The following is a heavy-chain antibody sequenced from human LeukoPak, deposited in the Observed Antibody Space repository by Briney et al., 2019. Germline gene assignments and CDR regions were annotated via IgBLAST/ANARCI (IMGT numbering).Heavy chain of an antibody. D-gene: IGHD3-10*01. J-gene: IGHJ5*02. Sequence: ASVKVSCKASGYTFTSYVMHWVRQAPGQGLEWMGIINPSGDSASYAQRFTGRVTMTRDMSTSTFYMELSSLRSEDTAVYYCARGHGSGSANYFDPWGQGTLVTVSS. CDR1: GYTFTSYV. V-gene: IGHV1-46*01. CDR3: ARGHGSGSANYFDP. CDR2: INPSGDSA.